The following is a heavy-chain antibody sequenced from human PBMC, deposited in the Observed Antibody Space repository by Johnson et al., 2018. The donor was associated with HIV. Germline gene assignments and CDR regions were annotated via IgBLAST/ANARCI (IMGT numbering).Heavy chain of an antibody. CDR1: GFTFDDYG. CDR2: ISYDGSNK. Sequence: QVQLVESGGGVVRPGGSLRLSCAASGFTFDDYGMSWVRQAPGKGLEWVAVISYDGSNKYYADSVKGRFTISRDNSKNTLYLQMNSLRAEDTAVYYCAGAYYYALTDAFDIWGQGTMVTVSS. J-gene: IGHJ3*02. CDR3: AGAYYYALTDAFDI. D-gene: IGHD3-10*01. V-gene: IGHV3-30*03.